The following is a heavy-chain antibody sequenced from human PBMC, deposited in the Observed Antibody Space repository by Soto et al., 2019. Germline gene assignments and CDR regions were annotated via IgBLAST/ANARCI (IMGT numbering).Heavy chain of an antibody. D-gene: IGHD5-12*01. CDR3: ARSRGYSGYDPLYNWFDP. Sequence: PSETLSLTCAVSGGSISSSNWWSWVRQPPGKGLEWIGEIYHSGSTNYNPSLKSRVTISVDKSKNQFSLKLSSVTAADTAVYYCARSRGYSGYDPLYNWFDPWGQGTLVTVSS. CDR1: GGSISSSNW. J-gene: IGHJ5*02. CDR2: IYHSGST. V-gene: IGHV4-4*02.